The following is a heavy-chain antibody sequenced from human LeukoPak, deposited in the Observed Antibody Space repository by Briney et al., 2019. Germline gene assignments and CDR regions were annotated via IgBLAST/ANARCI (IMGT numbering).Heavy chain of an antibody. D-gene: IGHD5-18*01. CDR3: ARDRMGTVMVPIDY. CDR2: IYYSGST. CDR1: GGSISSYY. Sequence: PSETLSLTCTVSGGSISSYYWSWIRQPPGKGLEGIGYIYYSGSTNYNPSLKSRVTVSVKTSKNQFSLKLRSVTAADTAVYYCARDRMGTVMVPIDYWGQGTLVTVSS. V-gene: IGHV4-59*12. J-gene: IGHJ4*02.